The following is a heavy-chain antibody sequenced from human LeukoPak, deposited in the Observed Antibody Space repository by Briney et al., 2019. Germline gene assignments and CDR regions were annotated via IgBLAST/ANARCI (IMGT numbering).Heavy chain of an antibody. CDR1: GFTFSDYS. Sequence: PGGSLRLSXAASGFTFSDYSLNWVCQAPGKGLEWVSSIGSSGDFIYYADSVKGRFTISRDNAKKSLFLEMNSLRAEDTALYFCARETIPLSVPDGSGSYYYYYYMDVWGKGTTVTVSS. D-gene: IGHD3-22*01. CDR2: IGSSGDFI. V-gene: IGHV3-21*01. J-gene: IGHJ6*03. CDR3: ARETIPLSVPDGSGSYYYYYYMDV.